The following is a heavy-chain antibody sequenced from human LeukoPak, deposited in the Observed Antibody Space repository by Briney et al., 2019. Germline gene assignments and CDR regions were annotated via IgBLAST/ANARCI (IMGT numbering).Heavy chain of an antibody. J-gene: IGHJ6*03. Sequence: SEPLSLTCSGSNYSISNSLYWGWLRQPPGKGLEWIGSIYRSGSTFYNPSLKSRVTISLDTSKNQFSLKLSSVTAADTAVYFWARGPYGYYRDVWGKGPTVTVSS. CDR1: NYSISNSLY. V-gene: IGHV4-38-2*02. D-gene: IGHD4-17*01. CDR2: IYRSGST. CDR3: ARGPYGYYRDV.